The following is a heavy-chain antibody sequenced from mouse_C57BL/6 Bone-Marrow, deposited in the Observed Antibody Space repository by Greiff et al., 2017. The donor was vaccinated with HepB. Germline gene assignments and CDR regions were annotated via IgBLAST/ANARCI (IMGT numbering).Heavy chain of an antibody. CDR3: ASFNFFAY. D-gene: IGHD4-1*02. CDR2: IDPSDSYT. V-gene: IGHV1-69*01. CDR1: GYTFTSYW. J-gene: IGHJ3*01. Sequence: QVQLQQPGAELVKPGASVKLSCKASGYTFTSYWMHWVKQRPGQGLEWIGEIDPSDSYTNYNQKFKGKSTLTVDKSSSTAYMQLSSLTSEDSAVYYCASFNFFAYWGQGTLVTVSA.